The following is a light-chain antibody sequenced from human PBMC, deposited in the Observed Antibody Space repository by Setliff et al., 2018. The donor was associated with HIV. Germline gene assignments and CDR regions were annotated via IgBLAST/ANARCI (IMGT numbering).Light chain of an antibody. CDR3: QVWDSSSDHMV. CDR1: NIETKS. CDR2: YDS. V-gene: IGLV3-21*04. J-gene: IGLJ2*01. Sequence: SYELTQPPSVSVAPGQTARITCGENNIETKSVHWYQQKPGQAPVLVMYYDSVRPSGIPERFSGSNSGNTATLTITRVDAGDEADYYCQVWDSSSDHMVFGGGTQLTVL.